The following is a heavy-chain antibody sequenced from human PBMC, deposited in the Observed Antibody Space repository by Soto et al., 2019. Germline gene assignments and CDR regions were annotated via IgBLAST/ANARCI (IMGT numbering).Heavy chain of an antibody. Sequence: GGSLRLSCAASGFTFTTYSMNWVRQAPGKGLEWVSSITGSSSYMYYADSVKGRFTISRDNAKNSLYLQMDSLRAEDTAVYYCARGSVYYAVRGGYSLDGYNWFDPWGQGTLVTVSS. J-gene: IGHJ5*02. V-gene: IGHV3-21*01. CDR1: GFTFTTYS. CDR3: ARGSVYYAVRGGYSLDGYNWFDP. CDR2: ITGSSSYM. D-gene: IGHD3-22*01.